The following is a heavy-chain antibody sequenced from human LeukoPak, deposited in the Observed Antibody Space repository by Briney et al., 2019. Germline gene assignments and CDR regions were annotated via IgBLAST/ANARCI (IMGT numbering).Heavy chain of an antibody. CDR1: GGTFSSYA. CDR3: AKQWLFTERIDY. J-gene: IGHJ4*02. Sequence: ASVKVSCKASGGTFSSYAISWVRQAPGQGLEWMGGIIPIFGTANYAQKFQGRVTITADKSTSTAYMELSSLRSEDTAVYYCAKQWLFTERIDYWGQGTLVTVSS. CDR2: IIPIFGTA. D-gene: IGHD6-19*01. V-gene: IGHV1-69*06.